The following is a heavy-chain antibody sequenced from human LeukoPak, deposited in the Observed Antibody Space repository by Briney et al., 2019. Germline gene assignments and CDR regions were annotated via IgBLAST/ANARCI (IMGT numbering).Heavy chain of an antibody. CDR2: ISSSGSTI. D-gene: IGHD5-18*01. CDR3: ARETAPDAFDI. Sequence: GGSLRLSCAASIFTFSSYEMNWVRQAPGKGLEGVSYISSSGSTIYYADSVKGRFTISRENAKKSLYLQMNSLRAEDKAVYYCARETAPDAFDIWGQGTMVTVSS. CDR1: IFTFSSYE. J-gene: IGHJ3*02. V-gene: IGHV3-48*03.